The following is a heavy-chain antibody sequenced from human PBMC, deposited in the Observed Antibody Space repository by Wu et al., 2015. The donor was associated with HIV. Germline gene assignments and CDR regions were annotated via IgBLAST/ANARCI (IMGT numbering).Heavy chain of an antibody. J-gene: IGHJ3*02. CDR3: ARDWHYFSYGSGNRRGMAFDI. CDR2: IIPIFGTA. D-gene: IGHD3-10*01. V-gene: IGHV1-69*13. CDR1: GGTFSSYA. Sequence: QVQLVQSGAEVKKPGSSVKVSCKASGGTFSSYAISWVRQAPGQGLEWMGRIIPIFGTANYAQKFQGRVTITADESTSTAYMELSSLRSEDTAVYYCARDWHYFSYGSGNRRGMAFDIWGQGDNGHRLF.